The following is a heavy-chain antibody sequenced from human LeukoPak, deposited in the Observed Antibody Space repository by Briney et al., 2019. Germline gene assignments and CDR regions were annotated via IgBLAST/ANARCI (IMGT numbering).Heavy chain of an antibody. CDR3: ANVRYFDWYYFDY. J-gene: IGHJ4*02. V-gene: IGHV3-23*01. Sequence: GASLRLSCAAAGFTFSTYAMNWVRQAPGKGLDWVSGISGSGGRTYYADSVKGRFTISRDNSKNTPYLQMNSLRVEDTAVYYCANVRYFDWYYFDYWGQGALVAVFS. D-gene: IGHD3-9*01. CDR1: GFTFSTYA. CDR2: ISGSGGRT.